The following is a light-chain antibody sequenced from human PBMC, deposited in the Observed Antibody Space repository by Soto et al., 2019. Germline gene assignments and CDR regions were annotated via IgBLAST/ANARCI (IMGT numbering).Light chain of an antibody. CDR1: QSISGW. J-gene: IGKJ1*01. CDR3: QQYNSYPWT. V-gene: IGKV1-5*03. Sequence: DIQMTQSPSTLSASVGDRVTITCRASQSISGWLAWYQQKPGKAPKLLFYKASSLESGVPLRFGGSGSGTEFTLTINSLQPDDFAPYYCQQYNSYPWTFGQGTKVEIK. CDR2: KAS.